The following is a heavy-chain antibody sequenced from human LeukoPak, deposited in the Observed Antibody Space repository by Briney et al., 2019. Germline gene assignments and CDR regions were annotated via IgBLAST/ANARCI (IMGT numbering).Heavy chain of an antibody. V-gene: IGHV4-59*11. CDR2: IDYSGST. J-gene: IGHJ6*03. CDR1: GGSISGHY. CDR3: ARESPVRDGYFYYYYMDV. D-gene: IGHD5-24*01. Sequence: SETLSLTCSVSGGSISGHYWSWIRQPPGKGLEWIGYIDYSGSTNNNPSLKSRVTISVDTSNDQLSLKLTSVTAADTAVYYCARESPVRDGYFYYYYMDVWGKGTTVTISS.